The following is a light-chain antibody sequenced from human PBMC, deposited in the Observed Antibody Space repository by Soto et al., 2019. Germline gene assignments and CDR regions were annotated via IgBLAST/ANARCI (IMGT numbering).Light chain of an antibody. CDR3: CSYAGSSSS. CDR1: SSDVGSYNL. CDR2: EVS. J-gene: IGLJ1*01. V-gene: IGLV2-23*02. Sequence: QSALTQPASVSGSPGQSITISCTGTSSDVGSYNLVSWYQQHPGKAPKLMIYEVSKRPSGVSNRFSGSKSGNTASLTISGLQAEDEADYYCCSYAGSSSSFGNGTMVTVL.